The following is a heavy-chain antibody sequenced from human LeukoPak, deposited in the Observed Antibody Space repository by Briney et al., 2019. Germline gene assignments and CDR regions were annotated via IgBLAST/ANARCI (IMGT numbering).Heavy chain of an antibody. V-gene: IGHV4-59*08. CDR1: GDFISGYY. CDR3: ARHTRGYNDNAFDI. Sequence: PSETLSLTCIVSGDFISGYYWGWIRQPPEKGLEWIGYVSFWGSTRYNPSLKSRVTMSVDTAKNQFSLRLSPVTAADTAMYFCARHTRGYNDNAFDIWGQGTMVTISS. J-gene: IGHJ3*02. D-gene: IGHD5-18*01. CDR2: VSFWGST.